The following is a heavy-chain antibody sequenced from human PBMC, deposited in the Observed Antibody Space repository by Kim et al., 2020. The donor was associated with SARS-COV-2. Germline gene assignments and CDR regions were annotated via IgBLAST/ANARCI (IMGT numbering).Heavy chain of an antibody. CDR2: IVVGSGNT. D-gene: IGHD1-20*01. V-gene: IGHV1-58*01. J-gene: IGHJ5*02. Sequence: SVKVSCKASGFTFTSSAVQWVRQARGQRLEWIGWIVVGSGNTNYAQKFQERVTITRDMSTSTAYMELSSLRSEDTAVYYCAAGLFFGGYNLNIEWFDPWGQGTLVTVSS. CDR1: GFTFTSSA. CDR3: AAGLFFGGYNLNIEWFDP.